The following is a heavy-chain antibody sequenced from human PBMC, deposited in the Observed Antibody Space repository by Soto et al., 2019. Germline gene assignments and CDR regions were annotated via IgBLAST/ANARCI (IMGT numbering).Heavy chain of an antibody. D-gene: IGHD3-10*01. J-gene: IGHJ6*02. Sequence: TSVKVSCKASGYTFSNFAMHWVRQAPGQRLEWMGWINPGNGNTKYSQTFQGRVTITRDTSASTAYMELSSLRSEDTAVYYCARAVARGVKTIYYYYGMDVWGQGTTVTVSS. CDR2: INPGNGNT. V-gene: IGHV1-3*01. CDR3: ARAVARGVKTIYYYYGMDV. CDR1: GYTFSNFA.